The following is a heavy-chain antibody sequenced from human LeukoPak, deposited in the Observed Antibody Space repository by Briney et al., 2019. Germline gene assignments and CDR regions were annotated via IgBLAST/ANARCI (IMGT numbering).Heavy chain of an antibody. Sequence: GGSLRLSRAASGSTFSRSWMSWVRQAPGKGLEWVAKTKEDGNEKYYVDSVKGRFTISRDNSKNTLYLQMSSLRAEDTAVYYCVKLRVGSYLIPHGGYYYGMDVWGQGTTVTVSS. CDR2: TKEDGNEK. CDR3: VKLRVGSYLIPHGGYYYGMDV. J-gene: IGHJ6*02. D-gene: IGHD1-26*01. CDR1: GSTFSRSW. V-gene: IGHV3-7*01.